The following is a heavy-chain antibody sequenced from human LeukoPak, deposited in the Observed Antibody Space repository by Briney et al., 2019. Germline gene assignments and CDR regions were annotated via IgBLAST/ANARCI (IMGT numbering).Heavy chain of an antibody. D-gene: IGHD3-16*01. Sequence: ASLKVSCTASGYTFTVYYMCWVRQAPGQRGEWMGWIYPNSGGTNYAQKFWGRVTMTKDTSISTDYMELSRLRSDATAVYYGGRGLGEFPYDYWGQGTLVTVSS. CDR3: GRGLGEFPYDY. J-gene: IGHJ4*02. CDR1: GYTFTVYY. CDR2: IYPNSGGT. V-gene: IGHV1-2*02.